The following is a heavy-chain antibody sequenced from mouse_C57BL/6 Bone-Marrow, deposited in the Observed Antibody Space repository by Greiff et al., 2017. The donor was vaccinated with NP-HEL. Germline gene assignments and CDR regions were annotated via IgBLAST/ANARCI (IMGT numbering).Heavy chain of an antibody. J-gene: IGHJ2*01. CDR2: IYPGDGDT. Sequence: VMLVESGAELVKPGASVKISCKASGYAFSSYWMNWVKQRPGKGLEWIGQIYPGDGDTNYNGKFKGKATLTADKSSSTAYMQLSSLTSEDSAVYVCARYYGSSYYFDYWGQGTTLTVSS. V-gene: IGHV1-80*01. D-gene: IGHD1-1*01. CDR3: ARYYGSSYYFDY. CDR1: GYAFSSYW.